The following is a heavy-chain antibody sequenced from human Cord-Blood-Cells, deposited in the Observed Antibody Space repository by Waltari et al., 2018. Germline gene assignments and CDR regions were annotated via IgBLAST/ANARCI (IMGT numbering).Heavy chain of an antibody. V-gene: IGHV1-3*01. Sequence: QVQLVQSGAEVKKPGASVKVSCMASGYTFTSYAMPWVRQAPGQRLEWMGWINAGNGNTKYSQKFQGRVTITRDTSASTAYMELSSLRSEDTAVYYCARVRLVRNWNYYYGMDVWGQGTTVTVSS. CDR2: INAGNGNT. J-gene: IGHJ6*02. D-gene: IGHD1-1*01. CDR1: GYTFTSYA. CDR3: ARVRLVRNWNYYYGMDV.